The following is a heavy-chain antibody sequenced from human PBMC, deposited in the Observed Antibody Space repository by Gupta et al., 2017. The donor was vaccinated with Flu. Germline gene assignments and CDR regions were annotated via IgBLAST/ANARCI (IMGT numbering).Heavy chain of an antibody. CDR3: TRLGGFTVGYNWFDP. V-gene: IGHV4-34*01. CDR1: HASVSGYS. CDR2: IDHSGDT. J-gene: IGHJ5*02. Sequence: QVQLQQWGEGLPKPSEALSLTCAVYHASVSGYSWIWIRQPPGKGPEWIGEIDHSGDTNYNPSLETRVTMSVDTSKNQFSLNLYSVTAADTVRYYCTRLGGFTVGYNWFDPWGQGTRVTVSS. D-gene: IGHD4-11*01.